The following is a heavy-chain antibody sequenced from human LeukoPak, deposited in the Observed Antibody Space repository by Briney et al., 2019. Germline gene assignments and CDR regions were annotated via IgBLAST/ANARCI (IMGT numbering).Heavy chain of an antibody. CDR1: ACTFSSYA. CDR2: IIPIFGTA. D-gene: IGHD4-17*01. V-gene: IGHV1-69*13. J-gene: IGHJ3*02. Sequence: SVKLSCNASACTFSSYAISWVRQAPGQGLEWMGGIIPIFGTANYAHKFQGRVTITADESTSTAYMELRSLRSEDTAVYYCARAGDDYGADAFDIWGQGTMVTVSS. CDR3: ARAGDDYGADAFDI.